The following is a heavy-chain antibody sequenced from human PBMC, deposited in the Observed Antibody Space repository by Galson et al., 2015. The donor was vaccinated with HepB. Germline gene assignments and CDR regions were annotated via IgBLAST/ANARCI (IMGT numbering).Heavy chain of an antibody. CDR2: IIPILSIA. CDR1: GGTFSSYA. Sequence: SVKVSCKASGGTFSSYAISWVRQAPGQGLEWMGRIIPILSIANYAQKFQGRVTITADKSTSTAYMELSSLRSEDTAVYYCARGAYCSGGSCYYYYYGMDVWGQGTTVTVSS. D-gene: IGHD2-15*01. CDR3: ARGAYCSGGSCYYYYYGMDV. V-gene: IGHV1-69*04. J-gene: IGHJ6*02.